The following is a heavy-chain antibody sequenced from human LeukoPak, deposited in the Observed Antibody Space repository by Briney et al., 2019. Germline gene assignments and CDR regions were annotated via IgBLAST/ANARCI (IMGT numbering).Heavy chain of an antibody. CDR2: IKQVGSEK. V-gene: IGHV3-7*05. Sequence: PGGSLRLPCAASGFTFSDYWMSWVRQAPGKGLEWVANIKQVGSEKYYVDPVKGRFTISRDNAKNSLYLQMNGLRAEDTAVYYCARDRDSGSWYYLDYWGQGTLVTVSS. D-gene: IGHD1-26*01. J-gene: IGHJ4*02. CDR1: GFTFSDYW. CDR3: ARDRDSGSWYYLDY.